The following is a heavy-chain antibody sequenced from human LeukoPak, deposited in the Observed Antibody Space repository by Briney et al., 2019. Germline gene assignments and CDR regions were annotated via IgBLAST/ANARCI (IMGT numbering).Heavy chain of an antibody. D-gene: IGHD2-15*01. CDR2: IIPIFGTA. Sequence: ASVKVSCKASGGTFSSYAISWVRQAPGQGLEWMGGIIPIFGTANYAQKFQSRVTITADKSTSTAYMELSSLRSEDTAVYYCARDRVCSGGSCYSYFDYWGQGTLVTVSS. J-gene: IGHJ4*02. CDR1: GGTFSSYA. V-gene: IGHV1-69*06. CDR3: ARDRVCSGGSCYSYFDY.